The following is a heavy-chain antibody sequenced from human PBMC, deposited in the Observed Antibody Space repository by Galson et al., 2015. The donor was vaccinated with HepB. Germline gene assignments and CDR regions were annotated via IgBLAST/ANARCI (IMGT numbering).Heavy chain of an antibody. V-gene: IGHV1-46*01. Sequence: SVKVSCKASGYTLTSYYMHWVRQAPGQGLEWMGIVNPSGGSTSYAQKFQGRVTMTRDTSTSTVYMELSSLRSEDTAVYYCAKKPQTRGSSPYFDYWGQGTLVTVSS. CDR1: GYTLTSYY. J-gene: IGHJ4*02. CDR3: AKKPQTRGSSPYFDY. D-gene: IGHD1-26*01. CDR2: VNPSGGST.